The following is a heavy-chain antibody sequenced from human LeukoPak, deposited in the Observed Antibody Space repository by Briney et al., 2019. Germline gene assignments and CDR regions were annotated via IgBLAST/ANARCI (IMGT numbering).Heavy chain of an antibody. V-gene: IGHV1-69*13. J-gene: IGHJ6*03. CDR2: ITPIFGTA. CDR3: ARVVPDDYGDPNLAGSYYYYYMDV. Sequence: ASVKVSCKASGYTFTSYDINWVRQATGQGLEWMGGITPIFGTANYAQKFQGRVTITADESTSTAYMELSSLRSEDTAVYYCARVVPDDYGDPNLAGSYYYYYMDVWGKGTTVTISS. D-gene: IGHD4-17*01. CDR1: GYTFTSYD.